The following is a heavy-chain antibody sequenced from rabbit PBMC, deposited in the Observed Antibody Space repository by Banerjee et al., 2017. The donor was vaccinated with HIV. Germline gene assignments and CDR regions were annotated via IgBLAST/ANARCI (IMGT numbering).Heavy chain of an antibody. CDR1: GFDFSSYW. Sequence: QDQLVESGGDLVKPGASLTLTCKASGFDFSSYWICWVRQAPGKGLEWIACIYAGYSDNTAYASWAKGRFTISKTSSTTVTLQMTSLTAADTATYFCARDLAGVIGWNFNLWGPGTLVTVS. CDR2: IYAGYSDNT. D-gene: IGHD4-1*01. J-gene: IGHJ4*01. V-gene: IGHV1S45*01. CDR3: ARDLAGVIGWNFNL.